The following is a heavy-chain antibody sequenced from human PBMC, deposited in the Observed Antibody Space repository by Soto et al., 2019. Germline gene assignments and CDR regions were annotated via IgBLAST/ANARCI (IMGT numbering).Heavy chain of an antibody. CDR1: GYSFTSHY. J-gene: IGHJ6*02. CDR2: INPGGTTT. CDR3: ARVYHCGGDCYLYYYYGMDV. D-gene: IGHD2-21*02. V-gene: IGHV1-46*01. Sequence: ASVKVSCKASGYSFTSHYMHWVRQAPGQGLEWMGTINPGGTTTSYAQKFQGRVTMTRDTSTSTVYMELSSLTSEDTAVYYCARVYHCGGDCYLYYYYGMDVWGQGTTVTVSS.